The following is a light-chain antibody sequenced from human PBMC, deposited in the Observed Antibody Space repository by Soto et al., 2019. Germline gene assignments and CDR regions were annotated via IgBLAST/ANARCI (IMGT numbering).Light chain of an antibody. J-gene: IGKJ2*01. CDR3: HQYNHWPPLYS. CDR1: QSVSNN. Sequence: EVVLTQSPVTLSVSPGERATLSCRASQSVSNNLAWYQQKPGQAPRLLIYGDSTRATGVPARFSGSGSGTEFTLTIAGLQSEDIAIYYCHQYNHWPPLYSFGQGTRLEIK. V-gene: IGKV3-15*01. CDR2: GDS.